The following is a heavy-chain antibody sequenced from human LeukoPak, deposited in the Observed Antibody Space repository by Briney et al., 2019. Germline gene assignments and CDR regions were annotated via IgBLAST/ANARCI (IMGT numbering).Heavy chain of an antibody. CDR3: AKDGSYSSSWPNYYYYGMDV. CDR1: GFTFSSYA. D-gene: IGHD6-13*01. Sequence: PGRSLRLSCAASGFTFSSYAMSWVRQAPGKGLEWVSAISGSGGSTYYADSVKGRFTISRDNSKNTLYLQMNSLRAEDTAVYYCAKDGSYSSSWPNYYYYGMDVWGQGTTVTVSS. CDR2: ISGSGGST. V-gene: IGHV3-23*01. J-gene: IGHJ6*02.